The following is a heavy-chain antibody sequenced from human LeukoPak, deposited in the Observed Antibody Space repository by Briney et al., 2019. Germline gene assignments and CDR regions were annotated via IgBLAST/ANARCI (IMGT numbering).Heavy chain of an antibody. D-gene: IGHD3-3*01. J-gene: IGHJ3*02. Sequence: GGSLRLSCAASGFTFDDYAMHWVRQAPGKGLEWVSGISWNSGSIGYADSVKGRFTISRDNAKNSLYLQMNSLRAEDMALYYCAKGQGPILPLVASDIWGQGTMVTVSS. CDR3: AKGQGPILPLVASDI. V-gene: IGHV3-9*03. CDR1: GFTFDDYA. CDR2: ISWNSGSI.